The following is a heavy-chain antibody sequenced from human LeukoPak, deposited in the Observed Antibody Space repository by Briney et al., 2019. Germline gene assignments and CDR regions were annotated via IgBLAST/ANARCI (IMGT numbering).Heavy chain of an antibody. V-gene: IGHV4-34*01. J-gene: IGHJ4*02. CDR2: INHSGST. CDR1: GGSFSGYY. CDR3: ARGDSSWYYFDY. Sequence: SETLSLTCAVYGGSFSGYYWSWIRQPPGKGLEWMGEINHSGSTNYNPSLKSRVTISVDTSKNHFSLKLSSVTAADTAVYYCARGDSSWYYFDYWGQGTLVTVSS. D-gene: IGHD6-13*01.